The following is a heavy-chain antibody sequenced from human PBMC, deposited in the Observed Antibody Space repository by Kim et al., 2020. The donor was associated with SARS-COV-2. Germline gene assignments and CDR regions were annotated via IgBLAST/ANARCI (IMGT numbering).Heavy chain of an antibody. J-gene: IGHJ6*02. Sequence: KGRFTISRDNSKNTLYLQMNSLRAEDTAVYYCARESRRLRAYYYYGMDVWGQGTTVTVSS. D-gene: IGHD5-12*01. V-gene: IGHV3-30*01. CDR3: ARESRRLRAYYYYGMDV.